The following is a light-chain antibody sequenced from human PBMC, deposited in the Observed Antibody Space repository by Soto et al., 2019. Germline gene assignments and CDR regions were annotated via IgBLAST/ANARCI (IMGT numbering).Light chain of an antibody. J-gene: IGKJ1*01. CDR1: QSISSW. CDR2: DAS. V-gene: IGKV1-5*01. CDR3: QQYNSYWT. Sequence: DIPMTQSPSTLSASVGDRVTITCRASQSISSWLAWYQQKPGKAPKLLIYDASRLESGVPSRFSGSGSGTEFTLTIISLQPDDFATYYCQQYNSYWTFGKGTKVEIK.